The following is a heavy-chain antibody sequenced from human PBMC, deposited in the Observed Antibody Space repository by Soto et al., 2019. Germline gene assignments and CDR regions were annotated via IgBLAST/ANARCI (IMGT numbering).Heavy chain of an antibody. D-gene: IGHD6-13*01. V-gene: IGHV1-69*02. Sequence: QVQLVQSGAEVKKPGSSVKVSCKASGVTFSSYTISWVRQAPGQGLEWMGRIIPILGIANYAQKFQGRVTITADKSTSPAYMELSSLRAEDTAVYYCASTPGDSSSWYGYWGQGTLVTVSS. CDR2: IIPILGIA. CDR1: GVTFSSYT. J-gene: IGHJ4*02. CDR3: ASTPGDSSSWYGY.